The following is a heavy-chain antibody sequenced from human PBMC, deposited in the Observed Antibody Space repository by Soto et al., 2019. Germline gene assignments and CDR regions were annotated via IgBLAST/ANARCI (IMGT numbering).Heavy chain of an antibody. J-gene: IGHJ5*02. CDR2: IYYSGST. CDR1: GGSISSGGYY. V-gene: IGHV4-31*03. D-gene: IGHD3-10*01. CDR3: ARSGNNDMFRGVTSFHP. Sequence: QVQLQGSGPGLVKPSQTLSLTCTVSGGSISSGGYYWGWIRQHPGKALEWIGDIYYSGSTYYNRSLKSRVTISVDTSTNQFSLKLSSVTAADTAVYYCARSGNNDMFRGVTSFHPLGEGTMVTFSS.